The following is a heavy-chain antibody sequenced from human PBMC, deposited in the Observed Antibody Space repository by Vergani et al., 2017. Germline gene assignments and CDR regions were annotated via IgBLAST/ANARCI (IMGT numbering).Heavy chain of an antibody. CDR1: RFDFSDYY. V-gene: IGHV3-11*04. Sequence: QGQLVESGGGLVKPGGSLRLSCAASRFDFSDYYMSWIRQAPGKGLEWISYISGSGHTKYYADSVKGRFAISRDNAKNSLYLQMNNLRVEDTAVYYCARDLLPGTLLFLAYWGQGTLISVSS. CDR3: ARDLLPGTLLFLAY. CDR2: ISGSGHTK. J-gene: IGHJ4*02. D-gene: IGHD1-7*01.